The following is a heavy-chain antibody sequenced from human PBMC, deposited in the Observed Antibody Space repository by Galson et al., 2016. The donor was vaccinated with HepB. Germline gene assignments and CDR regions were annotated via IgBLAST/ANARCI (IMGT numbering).Heavy chain of an antibody. D-gene: IGHD3-22*01. V-gene: IGHV4-4*02. Sequence: SETLSLTCAVSGGSISSSNWWSWVRQPPGKGREWIGEIYHSGSTNYNPSLKSRVTISVDKSKNQFSLKLSSVPAADPAVYYCAREGGYYDSSGYSFFRHWGQGTLVTVSS. CDR1: GGSISSSNW. J-gene: IGHJ1*01. CDR3: AREGGYYDSSGYSFFRH. CDR2: IYHSGST.